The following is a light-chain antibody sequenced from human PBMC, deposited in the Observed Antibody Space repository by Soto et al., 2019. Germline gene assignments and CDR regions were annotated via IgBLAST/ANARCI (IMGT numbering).Light chain of an antibody. CDR3: QQSSSTPQT. J-gene: IGKJ4*01. CDR1: QSISSY. CDR2: VAS. Sequence: DIQRTQSRSSLSASVGDRVTITYRASQSISSYLSWYQQKPGKAPKLLINVASTLQSGVPSRFSGSGSGTDFTLAISSLQPEDFATYYCQQSSSTPQTFGGGTKVDIK. V-gene: IGKV1-39*01.